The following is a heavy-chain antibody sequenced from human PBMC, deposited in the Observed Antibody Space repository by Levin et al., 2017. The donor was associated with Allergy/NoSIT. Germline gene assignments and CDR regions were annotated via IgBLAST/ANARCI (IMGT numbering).Heavy chain of an antibody. J-gene: IGHJ6*02. CDR2: INHSGST. D-gene: IGHD6-13*01. Sequence: SCAVYGGSFSGYYWSWIRQPPGKGLEWIGEINHSGSTNYNPSLKSRVTISVDTSKNQFSLKLSSVTAADTAVYYCASQKIAAAGRAPYYYYYYGMDVWGQGTTVTVSS. CDR3: ASQKIAAAGRAPYYYYYYGMDV. CDR1: GGSFSGYY. V-gene: IGHV4-34*01.